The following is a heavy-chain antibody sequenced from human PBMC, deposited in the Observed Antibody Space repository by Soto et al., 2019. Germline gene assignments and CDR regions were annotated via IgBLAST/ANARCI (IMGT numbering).Heavy chain of an antibody. CDR2: INHSGST. CDR3: ARGRRIAARFFAFDI. Sequence: SETLSLTCAVYGGSFSGYYWSWIRQPPGKGLEWIGEINHSGSTNYNPSLKSRVTISVDTSKNQFSLKLSSVTAADTAVYYCARGRRIAARFFAFDIWGQGTMVTVSS. D-gene: IGHD6-6*01. V-gene: IGHV4-34*01. CDR1: GGSFSGYY. J-gene: IGHJ3*02.